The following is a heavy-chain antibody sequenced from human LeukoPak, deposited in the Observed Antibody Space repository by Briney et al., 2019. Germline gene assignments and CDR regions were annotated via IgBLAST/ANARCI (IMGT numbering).Heavy chain of an antibody. CDR1: GYTFTSYG. V-gene: IGHV1-18*01. J-gene: IGHJ4*02. CDR3: ARGATYYYDSSGYYLDY. D-gene: IGHD3-22*01. CDR2: ISAYNGNT. Sequence: GASVKVSCKASGYTFTSYGISWVRQAPGQGLEWMGWISAYNGNTNYAQKLQGRVTMTTDTSTSTAYMELRGLRSDDTAVYYCARGATYYYDSSGYYLDYWGQGTLVTVSS.